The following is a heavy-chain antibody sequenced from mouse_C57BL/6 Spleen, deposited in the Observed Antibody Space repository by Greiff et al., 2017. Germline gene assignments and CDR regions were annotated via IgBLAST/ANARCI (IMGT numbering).Heavy chain of an antibody. D-gene: IGHD2-4*01. CDR3: TRRGAHYDYDVGFFDY. CDR1: GYTFTSYW. J-gene: IGHJ2*01. V-gene: IGHV1-5*01. CDR2: IYPGNSDN. Sequence: EVQVVESGTVLARPGASVKMSCKTSGYTFTSYWMHWVKQRPGQGLEWIGAIYPGNSDNSYNQKFKGKAKLTAVTSASTAYMERSSLPNEDSAVYYCTRRGAHYDYDVGFFDYWGQGTTLTVSS.